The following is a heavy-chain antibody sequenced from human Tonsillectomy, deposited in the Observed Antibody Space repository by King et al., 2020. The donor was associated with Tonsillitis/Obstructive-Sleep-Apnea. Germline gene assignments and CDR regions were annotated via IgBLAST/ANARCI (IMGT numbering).Heavy chain of an antibody. V-gene: IGHV3-33*01. Sequence: VQLVESGGGVVQPGRSLRLSCAASGFTFSSYGMHWVRQAPGKGLEWVAVIWYDGSNKYYADSVKGRFTISRDNSKNTLYLQMTSLRAEDTAVYYCARTMYYDFWSGYLANDAFDIWGQGTMVTVSS. CDR2: IWYDGSNK. CDR3: ARTMYYDFWSGYLANDAFDI. D-gene: IGHD3-3*01. J-gene: IGHJ3*02. CDR1: GFTFSSYG.